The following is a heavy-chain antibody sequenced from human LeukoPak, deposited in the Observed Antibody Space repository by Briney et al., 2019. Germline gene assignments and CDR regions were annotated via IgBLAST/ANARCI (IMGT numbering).Heavy chain of an antibody. J-gene: IGHJ4*02. V-gene: IGHV3-48*04. D-gene: IGHD3-10*01. Sequence: PGGALILSCAASGFTFSSFSMNWVRQAPGEGLEWVSYISSSSSTIYYADSVKGLFTISRDNAKNSLYLQMNSRRAGDTAVYYCARDSYGSGSYYRIDYWGQGTLVTVSS. CDR1: GFTFSSFS. CDR2: ISSSSSTI. CDR3: ARDSYGSGSYYRIDY.